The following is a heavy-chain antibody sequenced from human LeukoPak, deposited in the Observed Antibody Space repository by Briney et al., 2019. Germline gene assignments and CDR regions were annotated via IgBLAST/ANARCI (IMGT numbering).Heavy chain of an antibody. D-gene: IGHD3-10*01. CDR1: GYTFTSYG. CDR2: MNPNSGNT. Sequence: ASVKVSCKAPGYTFTSYGISWVRQATGQGLEWMGWMNPNSGNTGYAQKFQGRVTITRDTSISTAYMELSSLRSEDTAVYYCARDGDYYGSGNFDYWGQGTLVTVSS. CDR3: ARDGDYYGSGNFDY. V-gene: IGHV1-8*03. J-gene: IGHJ4*02.